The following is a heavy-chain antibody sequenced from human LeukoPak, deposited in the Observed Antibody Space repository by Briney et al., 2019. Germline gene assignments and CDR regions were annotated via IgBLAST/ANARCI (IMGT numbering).Heavy chain of an antibody. Sequence: PAETLSLTCTVSGGSISSYYWSWIRQPPGKGLEWIGCIYYSGSTNYNPSLKSRVTISVDTSKNQFSLKLSSVTAADTAVYYCAREPTVTNAFDIWGQGTMVTVSS. CDR2: IYYSGST. CDR3: AREPTVTNAFDI. D-gene: IGHD4-17*01. V-gene: IGHV4-59*01. CDR1: GGSISSYY. J-gene: IGHJ3*02.